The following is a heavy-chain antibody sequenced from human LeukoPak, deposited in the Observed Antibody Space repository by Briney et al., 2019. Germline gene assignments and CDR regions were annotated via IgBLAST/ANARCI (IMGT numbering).Heavy chain of an antibody. D-gene: IGHD4-23*01. CDR2: TFYRSKWYN. CDR3: ARSGGTAIGNSERATFDY. Sequence: SQTLSLTCDISGDSVSSNSAAWNWIRQSPSRGLEWLGRTFYRSKWYNEYEVSLKSRLTINADTSKNHFSLQLNSVTPEDTAVYYCARSGGTAIGNSERATFDYWGQGTLVTVSS. CDR1: GDSVSSNSAA. J-gene: IGHJ4*02. V-gene: IGHV6-1*01.